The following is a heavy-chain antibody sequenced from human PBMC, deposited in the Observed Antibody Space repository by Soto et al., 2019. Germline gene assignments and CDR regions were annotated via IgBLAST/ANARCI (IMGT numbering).Heavy chain of an antibody. V-gene: IGHV3-30*18. D-gene: IGHD5-18*01. Sequence: PGGSLRLSCAASGFTFSSYGMHWVRQAPGKGLEWVAVISYDGRNKYYADSVKGRFTISRDNSKNTLYLQMNSLRAEDTAVYYCAKVSLIPRRGYSYGLDYYYGMDVWGQGTTVTVSS. J-gene: IGHJ6*02. CDR3: AKVSLIPRRGYSYGLDYYYGMDV. CDR1: GFTFSSYG. CDR2: ISYDGRNK.